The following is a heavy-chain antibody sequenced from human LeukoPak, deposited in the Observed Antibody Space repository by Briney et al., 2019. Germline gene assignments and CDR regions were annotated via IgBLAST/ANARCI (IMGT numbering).Heavy chain of an antibody. J-gene: IGHJ2*01. CDR1: GGSISRGGYN. V-gene: IGHV4-61*08. CDR2: IYYSGST. Sequence: PSETLSLTCSVSGGSISRGGYNWSWIRQHPGKGLEWIGYIYYSGSTNYNPSLKSRVTISVDTSKDQFSLRLTSVTAADTAVYYCTRSFLGDWNFDLWGRGTLVTVSS. CDR3: TRSFLGDWNFDL.